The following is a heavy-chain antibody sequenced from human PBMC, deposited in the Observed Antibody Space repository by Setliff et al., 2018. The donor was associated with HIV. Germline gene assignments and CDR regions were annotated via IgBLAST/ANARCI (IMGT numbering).Heavy chain of an antibody. CDR1: GYTFSTYG. CDR3: ARDATYYNFWSGSYDAFDI. J-gene: IGHJ3*02. CDR2: ISAYNGNT. Sequence: ASVKVSCKASGYTFSTYGISWVRQAPGQGLEWMGWISAYNGNTNYAQKLQGRVTVTTDTSTSTAYMELRSLRAEDTAVYYCARDATYYNFWSGSYDAFDIWGPGTMVTVSS. D-gene: IGHD3-3*01. V-gene: IGHV1-18*01.